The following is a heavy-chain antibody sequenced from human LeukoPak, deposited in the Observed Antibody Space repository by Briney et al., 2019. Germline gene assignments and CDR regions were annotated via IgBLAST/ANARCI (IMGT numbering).Heavy chain of an antibody. D-gene: IGHD4-11*01. CDR1: GFTFSNYA. J-gene: IGHJ4*02. CDR3: AKRSNTNYIDY. V-gene: IGHV3-30-3*02. CDR2: ISYDGSDK. Sequence: GGSLRLSCAASGFTFSNYAMHWVRQAPGKGLEWVAVISYDGSDKYYADSVKGRFTISRDNSKSTLYLQMSSLSAEDTAVYYCAKRSNTNYIDYWGQGTLVTVSS.